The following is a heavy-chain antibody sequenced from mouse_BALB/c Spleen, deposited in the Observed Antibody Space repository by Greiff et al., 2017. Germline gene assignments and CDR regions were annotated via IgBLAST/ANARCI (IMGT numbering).Heavy chain of an antibody. CDR2: ISSGSSTI. CDR3: ARKALDY. V-gene: IGHV5-17*02. J-gene: IGHJ2*01. Sequence: EVQVVESGGGLVQPGGSRKLSCAASGFTFSSFGMHWVRQAPEKGLEWVAYISSGSSTIYYADTVKGRFTISRDNPKNTLFLQMTSLRSEDTAMYYCARKALDYWGQGTTLTVSS. CDR1: GFTFSSFG.